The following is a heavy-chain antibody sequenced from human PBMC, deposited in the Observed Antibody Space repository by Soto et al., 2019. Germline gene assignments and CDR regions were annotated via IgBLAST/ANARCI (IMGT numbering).Heavy chain of an antibody. J-gene: IGHJ6*02. CDR2: ISYDGSNK. V-gene: IGHV3-30*18. Sequence: GSLRLSCAASGFTFSSYGMHWVRQAPGKGLEWVAVISYDGSNKYYADSVKGRFTISRDNSKNTLYLQMNSLRAEDTAVYYCAKNTGNDCSGGSCSWGNYYYGMEVWGQGTTVTVSS. CDR1: GFTFSSYG. CDR3: AKNTGNDCSGGSCSWGNYYYGMEV. D-gene: IGHD2-15*01.